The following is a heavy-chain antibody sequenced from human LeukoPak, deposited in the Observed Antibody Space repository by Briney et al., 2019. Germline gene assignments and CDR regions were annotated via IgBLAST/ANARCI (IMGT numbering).Heavy chain of an antibody. D-gene: IGHD5-24*01. Sequence: GGSLRLSCAASGFTFSSFWMSWVRQAPGKGLEWVAHIKQDGSEKYYVDSVKGRFTMSRDNVKNSLYLQMNSLRAEDTAVYYCARQTGAPITRPFDYWGQGTLVTVSS. J-gene: IGHJ4*02. CDR2: IKQDGSEK. CDR1: GFTFSSFW. V-gene: IGHV3-7*03. CDR3: ARQTGAPITRPFDY.